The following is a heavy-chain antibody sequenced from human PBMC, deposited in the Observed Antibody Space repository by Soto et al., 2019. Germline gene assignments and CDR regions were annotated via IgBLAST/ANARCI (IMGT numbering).Heavy chain of an antibody. CDR2: LIPIFGTT. V-gene: IGHV1-69*06. CDR3: ARESTLYGDSPGHFDY. J-gene: IGHJ4*02. D-gene: IGHD4-17*01. Sequence: QVQLVQSGAEVKKPGSSVKVSCKASGGTFSRNTVNWVRQAPGLGLEWMGGLIPIFGTTNYAQKFQGRVTITAAKSTTQVYLELSSLRSEDTAVYYCARESTLYGDSPGHFDYWGQGTLVTVSS. CDR1: GGTFSRNT.